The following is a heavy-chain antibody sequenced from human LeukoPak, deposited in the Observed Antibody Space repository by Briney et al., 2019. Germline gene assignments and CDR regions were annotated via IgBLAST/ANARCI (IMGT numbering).Heavy chain of an antibody. CDR2: ISSSSSYI. CDR3: ARHGDIAAATFEY. Sequence: GGSLRLSCAASGFTFSSYSMNWVRQAPGKGLEWVSSISSSSSYIYYADSVKGRFTISRDNAKNSLYLQMNSLRAEDTAVYYCARHGDIAAATFEYWGQGNLVTVSS. D-gene: IGHD6-13*01. V-gene: IGHV3-21*01. CDR1: GFTFSSYS. J-gene: IGHJ4*02.